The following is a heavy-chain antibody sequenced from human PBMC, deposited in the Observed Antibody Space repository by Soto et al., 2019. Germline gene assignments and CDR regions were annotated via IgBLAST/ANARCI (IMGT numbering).Heavy chain of an antibody. CDR3: AKDRDSNPLDLTFGPGYQLLSSGDY. V-gene: IGHV3-23*01. J-gene: IGHJ4*02. CDR2: ISGSGGST. D-gene: IGHD2-2*01. CDR1: GFTFSSYA. Sequence: GGSLRLSCAASGFTFSSYAMSWVRQAPGKGLEWVSAISGSGGSTYYADSVKGRFTISRDNSKNTLYLQMNSLRAEDTAVYYCAKDRDSNPLDLTFGPGYQLLSSGDYWGQGTLVTVSS.